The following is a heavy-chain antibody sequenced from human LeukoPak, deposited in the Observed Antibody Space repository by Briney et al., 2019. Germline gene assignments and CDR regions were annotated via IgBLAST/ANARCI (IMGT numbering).Heavy chain of an antibody. CDR1: GGTFSSYA. D-gene: IGHD3-22*01. CDR3: AREGYYDSSGYNHNWFDP. CDR2: IIPIFGTA. J-gene: IGHJ5*02. Sequence: SEKVSCKASGGTFSSYAISWVRQAPGQGLEWMGGIIPIFGTANYAQKFQGRVTITADESTSTAYMELSSLRSEDTAVYYCAREGYYDSSGYNHNWFDPWGQGTLVTVSS. V-gene: IGHV1-69*13.